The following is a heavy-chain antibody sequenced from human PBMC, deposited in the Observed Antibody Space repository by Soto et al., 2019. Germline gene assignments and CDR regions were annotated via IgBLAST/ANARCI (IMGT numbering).Heavy chain of an antibody. J-gene: IGHJ2*01. V-gene: IGHV4-39*01. CDR2: LYYSGST. D-gene: IGHD4-17*01. CDR1: SGSISSSSYY. CDR3: ARRYGDQLGHWYFDL. Sequence: QLQLQESGPGLVKPSETLSLTCTVSSGSISSSSYYWGWIRQPPGKGLEWIGSLYYSGSTYYNPSLKSRVTIFVDTSKKQFSLKLSSVTAADTAVYYCARRYGDQLGHWYFDLWGRGTLVTVSS.